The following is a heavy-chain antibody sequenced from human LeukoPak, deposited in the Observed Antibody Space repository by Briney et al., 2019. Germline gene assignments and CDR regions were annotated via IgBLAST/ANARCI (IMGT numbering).Heavy chain of an antibody. CDR1: GGSISSSSYY. J-gene: IGHJ4*02. D-gene: IGHD2-21*02. Sequence: SETLSLTCTVSGGSISSSSYYWGWIRQPAGKGLEWIGRIYTSGSTNYNPSLKSRVTISVDTSKNQFSLKLSSVTAADTAVYYCARDRGCGGDCYFDYWGQGTPVTVSS. V-gene: IGHV4-61*02. CDR2: IYTSGST. CDR3: ARDRGCGGDCYFDY.